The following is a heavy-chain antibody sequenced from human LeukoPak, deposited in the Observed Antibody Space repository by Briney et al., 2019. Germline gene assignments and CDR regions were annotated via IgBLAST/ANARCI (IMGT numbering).Heavy chain of an antibody. CDR1: GSRFSSYW. CDR3: ARPSYYDSSGYFADAFDI. CDR2: IYPGDSDT. V-gene: IGHV5-51*01. D-gene: IGHD3-22*01. Sequence: GASLKISCKGSGSRFSSYWIGWVRQMPGKGLEWMGIIYPGDSDTRYSPSFQGQVTISADKSISTAYLQWSSLKASDTAMYYCARPSYYDSSGYFADAFDIWGQGTMVTVSS. J-gene: IGHJ3*02.